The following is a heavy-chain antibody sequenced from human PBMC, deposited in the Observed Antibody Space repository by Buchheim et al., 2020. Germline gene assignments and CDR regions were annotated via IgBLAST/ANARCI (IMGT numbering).Heavy chain of an antibody. V-gene: IGHV4-30-4*01. CDR1: GGSISSGDYY. D-gene: IGHD2-2*01. J-gene: IGHJ6*02. CDR2: IYYSGST. CDR3: ARVHCSSTSCYYYYYGMDV. Sequence: QVQLQESGPGLVKPSQTLSLTCTVSGGSISSGDYYWSWIRQPPGKGLEWIGYIYYSGSTYYNPSLKRRVTLSVDTSKNQFSLKLSSVTAADTAVYYCARVHCSSTSCYYYYYGMDVWGQGTT.